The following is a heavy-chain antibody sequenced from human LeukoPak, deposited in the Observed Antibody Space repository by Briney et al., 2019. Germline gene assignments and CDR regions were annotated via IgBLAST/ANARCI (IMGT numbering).Heavy chain of an antibody. V-gene: IGHV3-49*04. CDR3: TRDQGVYYYDSSGYLY. D-gene: IGHD3-22*01. CDR1: GFTYGDYA. CDR2: IRSKAYGGTT. J-gene: IGHJ4*02. Sequence: GGSLTLSCTASGFTYGDYAMRWVRQAPGKGLEWEGFIRSKAYGGTTEYAASVKGRFTISRDDSKSIAYLQMNSLKTENTAVYYCTRDQGVYYYDSSGYLYWGQGTLVTVSS.